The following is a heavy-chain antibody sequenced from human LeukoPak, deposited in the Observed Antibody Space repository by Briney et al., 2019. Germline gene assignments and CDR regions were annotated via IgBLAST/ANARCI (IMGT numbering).Heavy chain of an antibody. CDR2: MNPNSGNT. CDR3: AIAYGLLFGEFLFDY. D-gene: IGHD3-10*02. CDR1: GYTFTSYD. Sequence: GASVKVSCKASGYTFTSYDINWVRQATGQGLEWMGWMNPNSGNTGYAQKFQGRVTITRNTSISTAYMELSSLRSEDTAVYYCAIAYGLLFGEFLFDYWGQGTLVTVSS. V-gene: IGHV1-8*03. J-gene: IGHJ4*02.